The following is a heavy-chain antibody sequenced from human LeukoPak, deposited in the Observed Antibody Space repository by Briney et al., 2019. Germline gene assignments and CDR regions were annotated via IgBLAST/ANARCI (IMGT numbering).Heavy chain of an antibody. CDR2: INPNSGGT. D-gene: IGHD3-3*01. CDR1: GYTFTGYY. Sequence: ASVKVSCKASGYTFTGYYMHWVRQAPGQGLEWMGWINPNSGGTNYAQKFQGRVTMTRDTSISTAYMELSRLRSEDTAVYYCARVHTIFGVVITWGQGTLVTVSS. V-gene: IGHV1-2*02. J-gene: IGHJ4*02. CDR3: ARVHTIFGVVIT.